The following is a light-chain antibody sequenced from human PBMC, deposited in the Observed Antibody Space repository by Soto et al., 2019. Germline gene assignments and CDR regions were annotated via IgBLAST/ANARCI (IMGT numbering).Light chain of an antibody. CDR2: QVT. CDR3: TSFSSSTSLYV. V-gene: IGLV2-14*01. CDR1: TRDIAGYNY. J-gene: IGLJ1*01. Sequence: QSVLTQPASVSGSLGQSITISCTGTTRDIAGYNYISWYQQLPGKAPKLMIYQVTIRPSGISNRFSGSKSGNTASLTISGLQAEDEADYYCTSFSSSTSLYVFGTGTKLIVL.